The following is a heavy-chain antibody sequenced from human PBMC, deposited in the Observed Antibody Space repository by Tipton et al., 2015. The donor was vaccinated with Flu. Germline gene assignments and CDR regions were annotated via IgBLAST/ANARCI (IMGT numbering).Heavy chain of an antibody. CDR1: GYTFTGYY. V-gene: IGHV1-2*06. Sequence: QLVQSGAEMKKPGASVKVSCKASGYTFTGYYMHWVRQAPGRGLEWMGRINANSGGTNYAQKFQGRVTMTRDTSISTAYMELSSLRSEDAAVYYCVRDIFSLEEYWGQGTLVTVSS. J-gene: IGHJ4*02. CDR2: INANSGGT. D-gene: IGHD3/OR15-3a*01. CDR3: VRDIFSLEEY.